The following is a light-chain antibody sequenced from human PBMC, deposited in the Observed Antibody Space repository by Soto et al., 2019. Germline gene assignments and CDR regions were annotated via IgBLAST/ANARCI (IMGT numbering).Light chain of an antibody. V-gene: IGKV1-39*01. CDR3: QQSYTTPLT. Sequence: DIQMTQSPSSLSASVGDRVTITCRASQSISIYLNWYQQKAGTAPKLLIYGASNLQSGVPSRFSGSGSGTDFTLTINSLQPEDFATYYCQQSYTTPLTFGGGTKVEIK. CDR1: QSISIY. J-gene: IGKJ4*01. CDR2: GAS.